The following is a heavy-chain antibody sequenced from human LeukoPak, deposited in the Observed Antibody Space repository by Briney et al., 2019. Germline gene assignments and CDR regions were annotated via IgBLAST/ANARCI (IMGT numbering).Heavy chain of an antibody. CDR3: ARWADY. Sequence: SETLSLTCTVSGGSISSYYWSWIRQPPGKGLEWIGYIYHDGTTYYNPSLKSRVTISVDRSKNQLSLQLTSVTAADTAVYYCARWADYWGQGTLVTVSS. CDR2: IYHDGTT. V-gene: IGHV4-59*12. J-gene: IGHJ4*02. CDR1: GGSISSYY.